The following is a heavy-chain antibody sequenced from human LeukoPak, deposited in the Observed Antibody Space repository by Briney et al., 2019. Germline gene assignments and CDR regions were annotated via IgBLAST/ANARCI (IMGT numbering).Heavy chain of an antibody. CDR3: ARVRSEGYYFDY. Sequence: QTSETLSLTCTVSGGSIRSGGYYWSWIRQHPGKGLEWIGYIYYSGSTYYNPSLKSRVTISVDTSKNQFSLKLSSVTAADTAVYYCARVRSEGYYFDYWGQGTLVTVSS. CDR1: GGSIRSGGYY. V-gene: IGHV4-31*03. CDR2: IYYSGST. J-gene: IGHJ4*02.